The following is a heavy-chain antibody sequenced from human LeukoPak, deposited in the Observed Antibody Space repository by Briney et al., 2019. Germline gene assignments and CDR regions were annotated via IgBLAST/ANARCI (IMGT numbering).Heavy chain of an antibody. CDR3: AGGSGWIQDFDY. V-gene: IGHV3-23*05. D-gene: IGHD6-19*01. Sequence: GGSLRLSCTAYGFTFSNYVMTWVRQAQGKGLDWVSAIDDGGSHTDYADSVKGRFTISRDNSKNTLYLQMNSLTAEDTAVYYCAGGSGWIQDFDYWGQGTLVTVSS. CDR1: GFTFSNYV. CDR2: IDDGGSHT. J-gene: IGHJ4*02.